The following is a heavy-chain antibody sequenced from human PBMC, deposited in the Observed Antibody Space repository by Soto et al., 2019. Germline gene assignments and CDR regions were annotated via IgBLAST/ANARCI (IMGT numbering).Heavy chain of an antibody. Sequence: EVQLVESGGGLVQPGGSLRLSCVASGVTFNNYAMAWVRQAPGKGLEWVSLIKDSGVGTYYADSVKGRFTISSDNFKSTVYLEMNSLRPEDTAVYYCAKYWTEGYGFDYWGQGTLVTVSS. J-gene: IGHJ4*02. CDR3: AKYWTEGYGFDY. D-gene: IGHD2-8*02. CDR2: IKDSGVGT. V-gene: IGHV3-23*04. CDR1: GVTFNNYA.